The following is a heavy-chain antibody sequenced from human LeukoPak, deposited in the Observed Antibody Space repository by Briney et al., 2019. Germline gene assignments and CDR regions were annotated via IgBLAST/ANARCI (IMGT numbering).Heavy chain of an antibody. CDR2: IKEDGSEK. Sequence: GGSLRLSCAASGFTFSSSGMHWVRQAPGKGLEWVANIKEDGSEKYYVDSVKGRFTISRDNAKNSLSLQVNSLRAEDTAVYYCARSRSGYYEDYWGQGTLVTVSS. D-gene: IGHD3-22*01. V-gene: IGHV3-7*01. CDR1: GFTFSSSG. J-gene: IGHJ4*02. CDR3: ARSRSGYYEDY.